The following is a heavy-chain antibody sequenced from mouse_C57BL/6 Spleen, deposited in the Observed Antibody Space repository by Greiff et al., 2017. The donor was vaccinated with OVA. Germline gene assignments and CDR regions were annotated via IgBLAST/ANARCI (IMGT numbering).Heavy chain of an antibody. J-gene: IGHJ1*03. CDR1: GYTFTDYE. Sequence: VQLQQSGAELVRPGASVTLSCKASGYTFTDYEMHWVKQTPVHGLEWIGAIDPETGGTAYNQKFKGKAILTADKSSSTAYMELRSLTSEDSAVYYCTREGGEYFDVWGTGTTVTVSS. CDR2: IDPETGGT. V-gene: IGHV1-15*01. CDR3: TREGGEYFDV.